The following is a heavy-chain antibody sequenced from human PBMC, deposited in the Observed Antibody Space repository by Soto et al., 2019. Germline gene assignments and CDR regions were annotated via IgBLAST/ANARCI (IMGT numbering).Heavy chain of an antibody. CDR1: GGTFRSYS. D-gene: IGHD3-22*01. CDR3: ARPDEGGYSSNHHYYYALDV. V-gene: IGHV1-69*13. CDR2: IIPIFDIT. J-gene: IGHJ6*02. Sequence: RPSVKVSCKASGGTFRSYSISWVRQAPGQGLEWMGGIIPIFDITNYAQKFQGRVTITADESTSTAYMELSSLGSDDTAVYYCARPDEGGYSSNHHYYYALDVWGQGTTVTVS.